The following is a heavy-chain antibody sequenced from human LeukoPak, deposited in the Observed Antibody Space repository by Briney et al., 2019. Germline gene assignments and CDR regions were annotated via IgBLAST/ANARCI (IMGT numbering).Heavy chain of an antibody. J-gene: IGHJ6*02. CDR1: GFTFSSYS. CDR3: ASDSSSGWFHYYYGMDV. V-gene: IGHV3-21*01. CDR2: ISSSSYI. Sequence: PGGSLRLSCAASGFTFSSYSMNWVRQAPGKGLEWVSSISSSSYIYYADSVKGRFTISRDNAKNSLYLQMNSLRAEDTAVYYCASDSSSGWFHYYYGMDVWGQGTTVTVSS. D-gene: IGHD6-19*01.